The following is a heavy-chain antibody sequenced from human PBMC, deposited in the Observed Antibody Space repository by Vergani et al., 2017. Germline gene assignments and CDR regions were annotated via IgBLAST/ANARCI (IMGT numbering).Heavy chain of an antibody. CDR1: GFTFTHYA. J-gene: IGHJ6*02. V-gene: IGHV3-23*01. CDR3: AKANPRNSGYDYLYYDHAMDV. D-gene: IGHD5-12*01. Sequence: EVQLLESGGDLVQPGGSLRLSCAASGFTFTHYAMNWVRQAPGKGLEWVSGISGSGGSTYYAGSVKGRFTISRDSSKNTLYLQMNSLSAGDTAVYYCAKANPRNSGYDYLYYDHAMDVWGQGTTVTVSS. CDR2: ISGSGGST.